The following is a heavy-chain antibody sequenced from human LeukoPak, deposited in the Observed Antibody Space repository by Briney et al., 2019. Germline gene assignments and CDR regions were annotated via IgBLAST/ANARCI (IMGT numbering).Heavy chain of an antibody. CDR1: RFTFSNYT. CDR3: ARDGCSSTSCRFYNWFNP. V-gene: IGHV3-21*01. CDR2: ISTSSSYI. D-gene: IGHD2-2*01. Sequence: GGSLRLSCAASRFTFSNYTMNWVRRAPGKGLEWVSFISTSSSYIHYADSVKGRFTISRDNAKNSLFLQMNSLRAEDTAVYYCARDGCSSTSCRFYNWFNPWGQGTLVTVSS. J-gene: IGHJ5*02.